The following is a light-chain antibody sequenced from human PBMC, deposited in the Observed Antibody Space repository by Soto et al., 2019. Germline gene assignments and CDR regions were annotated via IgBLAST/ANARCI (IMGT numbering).Light chain of an antibody. V-gene: IGLV2-14*01. Sequence: QSALTQPASVSGSPGQSITISCTGTITDIGAYNYVSWYQQHPGKAPKLLIYGVGSRPSGVSNRFSGSKSGNAAYLTISGLQADDEAEYYCSSYTSSITPYVFGTGTKVTVL. CDR2: GVG. CDR3: SSYTSSITPYV. CDR1: ITDIGAYNY. J-gene: IGLJ1*01.